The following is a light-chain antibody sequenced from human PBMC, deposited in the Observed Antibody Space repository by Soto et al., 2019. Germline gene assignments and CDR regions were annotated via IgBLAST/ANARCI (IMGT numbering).Light chain of an antibody. CDR2: GAS. CDR3: QHYDSLPIT. V-gene: IGKV3-20*01. CDR1: QSVSSNY. J-gene: IGKJ5*01. Sequence: IVLTQSPGTLSLSSGERATLSCRASQSVSSNYLTWYQQKPGQPPRLLIYGASSRATGIPDRFSGSGSGTDFTLTISRLEPEDFAVFYCQHYDSLPITFGQGTRLEIK.